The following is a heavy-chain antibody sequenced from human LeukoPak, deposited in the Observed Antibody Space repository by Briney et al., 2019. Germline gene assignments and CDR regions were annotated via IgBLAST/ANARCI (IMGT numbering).Heavy chain of an antibody. CDR2: LIGSGGST. V-gene: IGHV3-23*01. CDR3: TKNQDFWSGYSDY. D-gene: IGHD3-3*01. J-gene: IGHJ4*02. CDR1: GFTFNNYA. Sequence: GGSLRLSCAASGFTFNNYAMNWVRQAPGKGLEWVSTLIGSGGSTYYADSVKGRFTISRDNSKNTLYLQMNSLRVEDTAIYYCTKNQDFWSGYSDYWGQGALVTVSS.